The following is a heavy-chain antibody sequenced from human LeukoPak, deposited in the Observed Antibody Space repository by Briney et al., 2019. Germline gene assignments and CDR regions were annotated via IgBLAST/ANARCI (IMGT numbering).Heavy chain of an antibody. Sequence: SETLSLTCTVSGGSISSSSYYWGWLRQPPGKGLEWIGSIYYSGSTYYNPSLKSRVTISVDTSKNQFSLKLSSVTAADTAVYYCARSDIVLMVYAIFDYWGQGTLVTVSS. CDR3: ARSDIVLMVYAIFDY. D-gene: IGHD2-8*01. V-gene: IGHV4-39*01. J-gene: IGHJ4*02. CDR1: GGSISSSSYY. CDR2: IYYSGST.